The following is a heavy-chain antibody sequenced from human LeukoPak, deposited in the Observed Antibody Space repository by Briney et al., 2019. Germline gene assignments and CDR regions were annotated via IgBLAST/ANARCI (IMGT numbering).Heavy chain of an antibody. CDR3: ARGRQFLRFLDF. J-gene: IGHJ4*02. V-gene: IGHV4-34*01. CDR1: GGSFSGYY. CDR2: INHSGST. Sequence: SETLSLTCAVYGGSFSGYYWSWIRQPPGKGLEWIGEINHSGSTKYNPSFRSRVTMSVDASKNQFSLYLTSMTAADTGVYYCARGRQFLRFLDFWGQGTLVTVSS. D-gene: IGHD3-3*01.